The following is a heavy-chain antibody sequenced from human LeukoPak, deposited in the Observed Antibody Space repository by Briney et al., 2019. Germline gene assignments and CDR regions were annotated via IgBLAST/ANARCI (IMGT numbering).Heavy chain of an antibody. CDR1: GFTFSNYW. V-gene: IGHV3-7*01. Sequence: PGGSLRLPCEVSGFTFSNYWMMWVHQAPGKGLEWVASIDEDGIETNYVDSVTGRFTVSRDHAKNSLFLQMNSLRAEDTAVYYCVRYGRRANDQPFDVWGQGTMVTVSS. J-gene: IGHJ3*01. D-gene: IGHD1-1*01. CDR3: VRYGRRANDQPFDV. CDR2: IDEDGIET.